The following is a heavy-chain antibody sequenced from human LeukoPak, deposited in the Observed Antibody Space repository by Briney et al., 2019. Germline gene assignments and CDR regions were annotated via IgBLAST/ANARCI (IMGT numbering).Heavy chain of an antibody. CDR2: ISGNGINT. V-gene: IGHV3-23*01. CDR1: GFTFNIYA. D-gene: IGHD3-16*01. CDR3: ARGVSD. J-gene: IGHJ4*02. Sequence: PGGSLRLSCATSGFTFNIYAMNWVRQAPGKGLEWVSIISGNGINTYYADSVKGRFTISGDDSKNTLYLQMNSLRADDTAIYYCARGVSDWGQGTLVTVAS.